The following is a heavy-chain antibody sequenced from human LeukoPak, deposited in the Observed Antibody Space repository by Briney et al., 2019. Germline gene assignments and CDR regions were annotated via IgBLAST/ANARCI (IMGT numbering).Heavy chain of an antibody. Sequence: GGSLRLSCAASGFTFSSYAMSWVRQAPGKGLEWVSAISVSGGSTYYTDSVKGRFTISRDNSKTTVYLQINSLRAEDTAVYYCAKGAYYYDSTGYRHFDYWGQGTLVTVSS. CDR3: AKGAYYYDSTGYRHFDY. J-gene: IGHJ4*02. V-gene: IGHV3-23*01. CDR1: GFTFSSYA. CDR2: ISVSGGST. D-gene: IGHD3-22*01.